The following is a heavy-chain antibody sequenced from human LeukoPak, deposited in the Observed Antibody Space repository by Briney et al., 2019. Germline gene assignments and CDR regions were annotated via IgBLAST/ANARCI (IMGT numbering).Heavy chain of an antibody. J-gene: IGHJ4*02. CDR2: ISAYNGNT. D-gene: IGHD3-3*01. V-gene: IGHV1-18*01. Sequence: ASVKVSCKASGYTFTTYGISWVRQAPGQGLEWMGWISAYNGNTNYAQKLRGRVTMTTDTSTSTAYMELRSLRSDDTAVYYCARAYDFWSGYPSGDYWGQGTLVTVSS. CDR1: GYTFTTYG. CDR3: ARAYDFWSGYPSGDY.